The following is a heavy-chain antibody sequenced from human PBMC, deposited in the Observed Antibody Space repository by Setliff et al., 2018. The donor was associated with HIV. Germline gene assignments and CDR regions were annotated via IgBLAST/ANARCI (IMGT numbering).Heavy chain of an antibody. Sequence: KPSETLSLTCTVSGDSISTDYWTWIRQLPGKGLEWIGYIYNSASTSYNPSLKSRVTISVDTSKNQFSLKLSSVTAADTAVYYCARHSPSDYWGQGTLVTVSS. CDR1: GDSISTDY. J-gene: IGHJ4*02. CDR3: ARHSPSDY. CDR2: IYNSAST. V-gene: IGHV4-59*08.